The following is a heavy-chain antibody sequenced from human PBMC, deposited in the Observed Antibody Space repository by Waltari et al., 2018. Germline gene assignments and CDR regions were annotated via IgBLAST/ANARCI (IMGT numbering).Heavy chain of an antibody. V-gene: IGHV3-74*01. D-gene: IGHD4-17*01. Sequence: EVQLVASGGGLVQPGGSLRLSCAASGFRYSRSWMHWVRQGPGKGLVWVSRSNSDGSSTSYADSVKGRFTISKDNAKNTVYLQMNSLRAEDTAIYYCARGARRTTVTTGWWYFDLWGRGTLVTVSS. CDR1: GFRYSRSW. J-gene: IGHJ2*01. CDR3: ARGARRTTVTTGWWYFDL. CDR2: SNSDGSST.